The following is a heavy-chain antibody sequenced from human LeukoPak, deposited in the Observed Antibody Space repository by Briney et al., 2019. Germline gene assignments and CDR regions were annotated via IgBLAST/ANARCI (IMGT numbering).Heavy chain of an antibody. CDR2: ISGGGGTT. V-gene: IGHV3-23*01. D-gene: IGHD3-9*01. CDR1: GFNFSNYA. J-gene: IGHJ4*02. CDR3: ARGTVWLYPRILID. Sequence: PGGSLRLSCATSGFNFSNYAMTWVRQAPGKGLEWVSSISGGGGTTYYGDSVNGRVTVSRDSSKNTLHLQMNSLRLEDTAVYYCARGTVWLYPRILIDWGQGVLVTVSS.